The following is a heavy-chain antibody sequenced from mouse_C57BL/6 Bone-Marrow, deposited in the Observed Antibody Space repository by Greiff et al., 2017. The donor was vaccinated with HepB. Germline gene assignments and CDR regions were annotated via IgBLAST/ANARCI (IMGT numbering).Heavy chain of an antibody. CDR1: GYTFTSYW. V-gene: IGHV1-74*01. CDR2: IHPSDSDT. Sequence: QVQLQQPGAELVKPGASVKVSCKASGYTFTSYWMHWVKQRPGQGLEWIGRIHPSDSDTNYNQKFKGKATLTVDKSSSTAYMQLSSLTSEDSAVYYCALVVDYYIHYDGGGFAYWGQGTLVTVSA. J-gene: IGHJ3*01. D-gene: IGHD2-5*01. CDR3: ALVVDYYIHYDGGGFAY.